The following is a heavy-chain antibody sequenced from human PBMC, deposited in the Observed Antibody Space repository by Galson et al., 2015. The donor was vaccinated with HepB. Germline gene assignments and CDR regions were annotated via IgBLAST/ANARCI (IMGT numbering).Heavy chain of an antibody. CDR2: IYPGDSDT. J-gene: IGHJ6*02. D-gene: IGHD1-26*01. V-gene: IGHV5-51*01. CDR1: GYSFTSYW. Sequence: QSGAEVKKPGESLKISCKGSGYSFTSYWIGWVRQMPGKGLEWMGIIYPGDSDTRYSPSFQGQVSISADKSISTAYQQWSSLKASDTAMYYCASPGAQKGYYYYGMDVWGQGTTVTVSS. CDR3: ASPGAQKGYYYYGMDV.